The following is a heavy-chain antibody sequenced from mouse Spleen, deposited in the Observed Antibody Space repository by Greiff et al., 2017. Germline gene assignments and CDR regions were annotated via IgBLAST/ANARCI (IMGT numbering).Heavy chain of an antibody. D-gene: IGHD1-1*01. Sequence: QVTLKESGPGILQPSQTLSLTCSFSGFSLSTFGMGVGWIRQPSGKGLEWLAHIWWDDDKYYNPALKSRLTISKDTSKNQVFLKIANVDTADTATYYCARLPYYYGSSYWFAYWGQGTLVTVSA. CDR1: GFSLSTFGMG. CDR2: IWWDDDK. CDR3: ARLPYYYGSSYWFAY. V-gene: IGHV8-8*01. J-gene: IGHJ3*01.